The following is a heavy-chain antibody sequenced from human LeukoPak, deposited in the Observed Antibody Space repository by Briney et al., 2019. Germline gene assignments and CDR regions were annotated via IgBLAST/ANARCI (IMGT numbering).Heavy chain of an antibody. D-gene: IGHD3-10*01. CDR1: GFMFSSSA. V-gene: IGHV3-23*01. Sequence: GGSLRLSCAASGFMFSSSAMSWVRQAPGKGLEWVSAISSSGGSTYYADSVKGRFTISRDNSRNTLYLQMNSLRAEDMAVYYCAKEPTTMVRGYYDYWGQGTLVTVSS. CDR3: AKEPTTMVRGYYDY. J-gene: IGHJ4*02. CDR2: ISSSGGST.